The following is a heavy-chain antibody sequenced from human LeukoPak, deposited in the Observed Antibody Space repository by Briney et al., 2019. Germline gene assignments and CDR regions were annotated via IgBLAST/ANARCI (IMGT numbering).Heavy chain of an antibody. CDR1: GFTSSRYG. Sequence: GGSLRLSCEASGFTSSRYGMHWVRRAPGKGLERGAFIRFDESREFYADSVKGRFIVSRDNSKNTLHLQMYSLKPEDTAVYYCAKALVTTLAGTYYCDYWGQGTVVTVSS. D-gene: IGHD6-19*01. J-gene: IGHJ4*02. CDR2: IRFDESRE. V-gene: IGHV3-30*02. CDR3: AKALVTTLAGTYYCDY.